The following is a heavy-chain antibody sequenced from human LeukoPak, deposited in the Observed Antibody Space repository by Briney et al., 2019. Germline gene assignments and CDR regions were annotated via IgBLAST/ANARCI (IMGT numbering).Heavy chain of an antibody. CDR2: INPNRGNT. D-gene: IGHD6-13*01. V-gene: IGHV1-8*02. J-gene: IGHJ4*02. CDR3: ARGSGYSSSWYWVGATFDY. CDR1: GYTFTGYY. Sequence: ASVKVSCKASGYTFTGYYMHWVRQAPGQGLEWMGWINPNRGNTGYAQKFQGRVTMTRNTSISTAYMELSSLRSEDTAVYYWARGSGYSSSWYWVGATFDYWGQGTLVTVSS.